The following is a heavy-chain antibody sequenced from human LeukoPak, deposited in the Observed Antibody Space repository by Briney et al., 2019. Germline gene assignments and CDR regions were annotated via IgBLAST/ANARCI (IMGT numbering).Heavy chain of an antibody. D-gene: IGHD6-13*01. J-gene: IGHJ4*02. CDR3: AKQSAGSSTWYSLHFDY. Sequence: GGSLRLSCAASGFTFTSYSMNWVRQAPGKGLEWVSTTSGGGGSTYYADSVKGRFTISRDNSKNTLYLQMNSLRAEDTAVYFCAKQSAGSSTWYSLHFDYWGEGTRVTVSS. CDR1: GFTFTSYS. V-gene: IGHV3-23*01. CDR2: TSGGGGST.